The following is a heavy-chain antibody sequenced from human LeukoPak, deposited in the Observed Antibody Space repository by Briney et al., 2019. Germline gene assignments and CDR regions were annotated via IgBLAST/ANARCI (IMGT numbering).Heavy chain of an antibody. CDR2: ISYTGTYI. J-gene: IGHJ6*03. CDR3: ARERRGHYYMDV. CDR1: AFSLNAYN. V-gene: IGHV3-21*01. D-gene: IGHD3-10*01. Sequence: GGSLRLSCAASAFSLNAYNMNWVRQAPGKGLEWVSSISYTGTYIYYADSVKGRFTISRDNAQNSLYLQMNSLRAEDTAVYYCARERRGHYYMDVWGKGTTVTVSS.